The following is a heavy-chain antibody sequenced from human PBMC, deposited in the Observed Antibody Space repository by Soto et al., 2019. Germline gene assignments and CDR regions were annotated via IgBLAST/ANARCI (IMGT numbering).Heavy chain of an antibody. CDR3: ARERVKTDIVLVPAAQERGFDP. D-gene: IGHD2-2*01. V-gene: IGHV4-39*02. J-gene: IGHJ5*02. CDR1: GGSISDSNDH. CDR2: FHNSGSI. Sequence: PSETLSLTCTVSGGSISDSNDHWGWIRQSPGQGLEWIGSFHNSGSIHYNPPFKSRATISVDTSKNQFSLKLSSVTAADTAVYYCARERVKTDIVLVPAAQERGFDPWGQGTLVTVSS.